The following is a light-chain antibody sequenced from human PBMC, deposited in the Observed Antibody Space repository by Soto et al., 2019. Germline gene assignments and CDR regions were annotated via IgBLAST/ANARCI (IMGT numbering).Light chain of an antibody. CDR2: DVS. Sequence: QSALTQPRSVSGSPGQSVTISCTGTSSDVGGYNYVSWYQQHPGKAPKLMIYDVSKRPSGVPDRFSGSKSGNTASLTISGLQAEDEADYYCCSYAGSTVLGGGTKLTVL. V-gene: IGLV2-11*01. J-gene: IGLJ2*01. CDR1: SSDVGGYNY. CDR3: CSYAGSTV.